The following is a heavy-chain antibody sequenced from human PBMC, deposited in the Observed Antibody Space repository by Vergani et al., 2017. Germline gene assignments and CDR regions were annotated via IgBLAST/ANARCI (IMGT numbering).Heavy chain of an antibody. V-gene: IGHV5-51*01. D-gene: IGHD2-15*01. CDR1: RYSFTSYW. Sequence: EVQLVQSGAEVKKPGESLKISCKGSRYSFTSYWIGWVRQMPGKGLEWMGIIYPGDSDTRYSPSFQGQVTISADKSISTAYLQWSSLKASDTAMYYCARAPRYCSAGSCLNWFDPWGQGTLVTVSS. CDR3: ARAPRYCSAGSCLNWFDP. J-gene: IGHJ5*02. CDR2: IYPGDSDT.